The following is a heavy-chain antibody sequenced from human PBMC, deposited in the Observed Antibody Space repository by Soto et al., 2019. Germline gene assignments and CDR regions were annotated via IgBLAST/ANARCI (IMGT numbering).Heavy chain of an antibody. CDR3: ARLEGLATISYYFDY. V-gene: IGHV4-39*01. J-gene: IGHJ4*02. D-gene: IGHD3-9*01. CDR2: IYYRGNT. CDR1: GDSINSDSYY. Sequence: SETLSLTCSASGDSINSDSYYWGWIRQPPGKGLEWIGSIYYRGNTYYNPSLKTRVTISLDKSKSQFSLKLNSVTAADSAVYFCARLEGLATISYYFDYWGQGTLVTVSS.